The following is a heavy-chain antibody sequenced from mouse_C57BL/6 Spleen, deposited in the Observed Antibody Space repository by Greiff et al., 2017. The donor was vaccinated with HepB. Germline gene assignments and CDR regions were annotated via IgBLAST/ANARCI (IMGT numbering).Heavy chain of an antibody. Sequence: VQLQQSGTELVKPGASVKLSCKASGYTFTSYWMHWVKQRPGQGLEWIGNINPSNGGTNYNEKFKSKATLTVDKSSSTAYMQLSSLTSEDSAVYYCASPVVATGAMDYWGQGTSVTVSS. V-gene: IGHV1-53*01. CDR3: ASPVVATGAMDY. CDR2: INPSNGGT. CDR1: GYTFTSYW. D-gene: IGHD1-1*01. J-gene: IGHJ4*01.